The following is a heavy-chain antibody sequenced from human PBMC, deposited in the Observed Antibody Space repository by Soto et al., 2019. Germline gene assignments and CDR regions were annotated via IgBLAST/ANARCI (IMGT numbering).Heavy chain of an antibody. Sequence: PGGSLRLSCAASGGSISSYYWSWIRQPPRKGLEWIGYIYYSGSTNYNPSLKSRVTISVDTSKNQFSLKLSSVTAADTAVYYCARPRYGDYFWFDPWGQGTLVTVSS. CDR1: GGSISSYY. CDR2: IYYSGST. D-gene: IGHD4-17*01. V-gene: IGHV4-59*08. CDR3: ARPRYGDYFWFDP. J-gene: IGHJ5*02.